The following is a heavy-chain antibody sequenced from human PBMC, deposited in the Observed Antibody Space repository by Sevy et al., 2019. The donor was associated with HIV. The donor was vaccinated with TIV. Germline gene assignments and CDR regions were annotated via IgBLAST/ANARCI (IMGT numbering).Heavy chain of an antibody. CDR2: MKEDGSEK. D-gene: IGHD5-18*01. CDR1: GFTFSSYW. Sequence: GGSLRLSCGASGFTFSSYWMSWVRQAPGKGLEWVATMKEDGSEKSYVDSVKGRFTISRDNAKNSLYLQMNSLRVDDTALYYCVREGLGGFSYSLDCWGQGTLVTVSS. CDR3: VREGLGGFSYSLDC. V-gene: IGHV3-7*01. J-gene: IGHJ4*02.